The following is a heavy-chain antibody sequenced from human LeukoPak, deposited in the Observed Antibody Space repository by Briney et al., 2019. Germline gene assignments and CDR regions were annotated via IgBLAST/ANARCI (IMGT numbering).Heavy chain of an antibody. CDR1: GFTFSSYI. CDR2: ISSDGSGK. V-gene: IGHV3-30*03. J-gene: IGHJ4*02. CDR3: ARCVGTTGPFGY. D-gene: IGHD1-1*01. Sequence: PGGSLRLSCAASGFTFSSYIMHWVRQAPGKGLEWVAVISSDGSGKHYADSVKGRFTISRDSSMNTLYLQIDSLRAEDTAVYYCARCVGTTGPFGYWGQGTLVTVSS.